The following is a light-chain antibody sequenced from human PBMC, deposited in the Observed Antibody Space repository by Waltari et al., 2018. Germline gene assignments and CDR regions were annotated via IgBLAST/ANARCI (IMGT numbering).Light chain of an antibody. Sequence: DIVMTQSPYPSAASLGEVATINCQSCQSVLFSSNSKNYLAWYRQKPGQPPNLLIYWASTRQSGVPARFSGSGSGTDFTLTISSLQAEDVAVYYCQQYYYIPYTFGQGTKLEIK. CDR1: QSVLFSSNSKNY. CDR3: QQYYYIPYT. V-gene: IGKV4-1*01. J-gene: IGKJ2*01. CDR2: WAS.